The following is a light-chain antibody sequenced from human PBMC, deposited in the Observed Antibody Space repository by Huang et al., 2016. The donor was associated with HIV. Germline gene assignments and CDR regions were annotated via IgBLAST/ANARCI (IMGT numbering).Light chain of an antibody. V-gene: IGKV3-15*01. J-gene: IGKJ2*01. Sequence: VMTQSPATLSVSPGERATLSCRASESILRNLAWYQQRPGQPPRLLIYGASVRLPGIPDRVRGSGSGTEFSLNISSLQSENFAVYYCQQYNKWPPYTYGQGTKLEIK. CDR3: QQYNKWPPYT. CDR1: ESILRN. CDR2: GAS.